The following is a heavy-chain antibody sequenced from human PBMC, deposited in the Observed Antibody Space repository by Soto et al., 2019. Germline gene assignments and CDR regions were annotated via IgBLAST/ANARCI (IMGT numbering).Heavy chain of an antibody. J-gene: IGHJ6*02. Sequence: LGESLKISCKGSGYSFTSYWIGWVRQMPGKGLEWMGIIYPGDSDTRYSPSFQGQVTISADKSISTAYLQWSSLKASDTAMYYCARGGGYSYGWGGYYYYGMDVWGQGTTVTVSS. D-gene: IGHD5-18*01. CDR1: GYSFTSYW. V-gene: IGHV5-51*01. CDR2: IYPGDSDT. CDR3: ARGGGYSYGWGGYYYYGMDV.